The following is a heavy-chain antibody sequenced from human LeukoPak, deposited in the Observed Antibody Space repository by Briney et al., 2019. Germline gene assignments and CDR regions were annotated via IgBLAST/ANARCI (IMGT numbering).Heavy chain of an antibody. J-gene: IGHJ4*02. CDR2: IKQDGSEK. Sequence: GGSLRLSCAASGFTFSSYWMSWVPQAPGKGLEWVANIKQDGSEKYYVDSVKGRFTISRDNAKNSLYLQMNSLRAEDTAVYYCARSSPRGPFDYWGQGTLVTVSS. CDR3: ARSSPRGPFDY. D-gene: IGHD6-6*01. CDR1: GFTFSSYW. V-gene: IGHV3-7*01.